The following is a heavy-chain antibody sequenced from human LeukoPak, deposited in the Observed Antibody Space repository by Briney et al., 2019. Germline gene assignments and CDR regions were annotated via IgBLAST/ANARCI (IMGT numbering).Heavy chain of an antibody. D-gene: IGHD6-19*01. CDR2: VFYTGYT. J-gene: IGHJ6*03. Sequence: SETLSLTCTVSGASISDYYWSWVRQPPGKGLEWIGYVFYTGYTNYNASLKNRVTISLDTSKNQFSLKLTSVTAADTAVYYCARETTISGGTAVAGPQPYIYYLDVWGKGTTVTISS. CDR1: GASISDYY. V-gene: IGHV4-59*01. CDR3: ARETTISGGTAVAGPQPYIYYLDV.